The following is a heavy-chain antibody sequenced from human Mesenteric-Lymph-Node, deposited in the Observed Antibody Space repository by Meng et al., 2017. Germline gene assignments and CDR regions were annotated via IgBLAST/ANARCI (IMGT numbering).Heavy chain of an antibody. CDR2: ISCNSGSI. J-gene: IGHJ4*02. D-gene: IGHD6-19*01. Sequence: SLKISCAASGFTFSSYAMSWVRQAPGKGLEWVSGISCNSGSIGYADSVKGRFTISRDNAKNSLYLQMNSLRAEDTALYYCAGKGIAVPRGIDYWGQGTLVTVSS. CDR3: AGKGIAVPRGIDY. CDR1: GFTFSSYA. V-gene: IGHV3-9*01.